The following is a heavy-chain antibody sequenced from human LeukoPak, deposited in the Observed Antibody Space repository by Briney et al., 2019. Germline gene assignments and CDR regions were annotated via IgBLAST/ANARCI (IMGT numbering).Heavy chain of an antibody. V-gene: IGHV3-7*01. CDR1: GFTYSSYW. CDR3: ARGLYDSSGYYRNDAFDI. Sequence: PGGSLRLSCAASGFTYSSYWMSWVRQAPGKGLEWVANIKQDGSEKYYVDSVKGRFTISRDYAKNSLYLQMNSLRAEDTAVYYCARGLYDSSGYYRNDAFDIWGQGTMVTVSS. J-gene: IGHJ3*02. D-gene: IGHD3-22*01. CDR2: IKQDGSEK.